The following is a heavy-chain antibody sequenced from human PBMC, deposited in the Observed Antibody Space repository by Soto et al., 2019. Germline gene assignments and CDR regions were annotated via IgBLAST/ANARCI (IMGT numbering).Heavy chain of an antibody. V-gene: IGHV1-18*01. CDR2: ISAYNGNT. CDR3: ARSEGTHYYYGMDV. Sequence: ASVKVSCKASGYTFTSYGISWVRQAPGQGLEWMGWISAYNGNTNYAQKLQGRVTMTTDTSTSTAYMELRSLRSDDTAVYYCARSEGTHYYYGMDVWGQGTTVTVSS. CDR1: GYTFTSYG. J-gene: IGHJ6*02.